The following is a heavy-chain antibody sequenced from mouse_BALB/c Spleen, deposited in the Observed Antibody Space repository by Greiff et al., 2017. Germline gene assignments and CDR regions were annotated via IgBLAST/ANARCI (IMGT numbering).Heavy chain of an antibody. J-gene: IGHJ4*01. D-gene: IGHD1-1*01. CDR1: GFTFSSYG. CDR2: INSNGGST. Sequence: EVQVVESGGGLVQPGGSLKLSCAASGFTFSSYGMSWVRQTPDKRLELVATINSNGGSTYYPDSVKGRFTISRDNAKNTLYLQMSSLKSEDTAMYYCARDYYGSSYNAMDYWGQGTSVTVSA. V-gene: IGHV5-6-3*01. CDR3: ARDYYGSSYNAMDY.